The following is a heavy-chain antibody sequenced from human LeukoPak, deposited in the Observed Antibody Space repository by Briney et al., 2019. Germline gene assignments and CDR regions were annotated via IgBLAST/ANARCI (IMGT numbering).Heavy chain of an antibody. CDR2: IDDSGST. V-gene: IGHV4-59*01. CDR3: TRGVSSGN. CDR1: GGAISGYY. Sequence: SETLSLTCIVSGGAISGYYCSWIRQPPGKGLEWIGYIDDSGSTKYNPSLKSRVTISVDTSKNQLSLKLTSVTAADTAVYYCTRGVSSGNWGQGTLVTVSS. D-gene: IGHD3-3*01. J-gene: IGHJ4*02.